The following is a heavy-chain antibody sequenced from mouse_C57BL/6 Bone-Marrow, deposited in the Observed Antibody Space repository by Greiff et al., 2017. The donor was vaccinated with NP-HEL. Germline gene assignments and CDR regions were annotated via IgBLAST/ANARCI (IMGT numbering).Heavy chain of an antibody. D-gene: IGHD1-1*01. V-gene: IGHV5-6*01. J-gene: IGHJ4*01. CDR1: GFTFSSYG. CDR2: ISSGGSYT. CDR3: ARPITTVVATTYYAMDY. Sequence: DVQLVESGGDLVKPGGSLKLSCAASGFTFSSYGMSWVRQTPDKRLEWVATISSGGSYTYYPDSVKGRFTISRDNAKNTLYLQMSSLKSEDTAMYYCARPITTVVATTYYAMDYWGQGTSVTVSS.